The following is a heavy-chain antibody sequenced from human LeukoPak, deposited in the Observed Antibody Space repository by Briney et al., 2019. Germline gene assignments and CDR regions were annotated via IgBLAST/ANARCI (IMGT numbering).Heavy chain of an antibody. D-gene: IGHD3-22*01. CDR3: ARGIPTLYYYDSSGYNAPSPSRIDY. Sequence: ASVKVSCKASGYTFTSYAMHWVRQAPGQRLEWMGWINAGNGNTKYSQKFQGRVTIARDTSASTAYMELSSLRSEDTAVYYCARGIPTLYYYDSSGYNAPSPSRIDYWGQGTLVTASS. J-gene: IGHJ4*02. CDR2: INAGNGNT. V-gene: IGHV1-3*01. CDR1: GYTFTSYA.